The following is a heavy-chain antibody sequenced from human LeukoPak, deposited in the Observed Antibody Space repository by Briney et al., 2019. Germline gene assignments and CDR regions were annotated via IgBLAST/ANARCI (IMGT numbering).Heavy chain of an antibody. D-gene: IGHD2-15*01. J-gene: IGHJ4*02. CDR2: INPSGGST. CDR1: GYTFTSYY. Sequence: ASVKVSCKASGYTFTSYYIHWVRQAPGQGLEWMGKINPSGGSTSYEQKFQGRVTMTRDTSTSTAYMELSSLRSDDTAVYYCARTIVDGGTNYWGQGTLVTVSS. V-gene: IGHV1-46*01. CDR3: ARTIVDGGTNY.